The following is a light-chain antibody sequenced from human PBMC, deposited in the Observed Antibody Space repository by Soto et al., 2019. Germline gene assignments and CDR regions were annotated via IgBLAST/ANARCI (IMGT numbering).Light chain of an antibody. J-gene: IGLJ1*01. V-gene: IGLV1-40*01. CDR3: QSYDSNLSARYV. CDR1: SSNIGAGYD. Sequence: QSVLTQPPSVSGAPGQRVTISCTGSSSNIGAGYDVHWYQQRPGTAPNLLIFGNNNRPSGVPDRFFGSKSGTSASLAITGLQAEDEGDYYCQSYDSNLSARYVFGTGTKLTVL. CDR2: GNN.